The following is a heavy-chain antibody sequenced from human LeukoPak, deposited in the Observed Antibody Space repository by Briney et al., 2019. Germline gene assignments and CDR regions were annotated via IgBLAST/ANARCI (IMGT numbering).Heavy chain of an antibody. D-gene: IGHD3-3*01. CDR3: AKDSYYDFWSGYYSDAFDI. CDR2: ISYDGSNK. CDR1: GFTFSSYW. J-gene: IGHJ3*02. V-gene: IGHV3-30*18. Sequence: PGGSLRLSCAASGFTFSSYWMSWVRQAPGKGLEWVAVISYDGSNKYYADSVKGRFTISRDNSKNTLYLQMNSLRAEDTAVYYCAKDSYYDFWSGYYSDAFDIWGQGTMVTVSS.